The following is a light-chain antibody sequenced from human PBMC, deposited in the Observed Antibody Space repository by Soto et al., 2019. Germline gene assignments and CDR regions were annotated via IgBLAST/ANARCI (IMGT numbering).Light chain of an antibody. CDR2: GAS. CDR3: QQYNNWPRT. J-gene: IGKJ1*01. Sequence: EIVMTQSPATLSVSPGERATLSCRASQSVNNNLAWYQQKPGQVPRLLIYGASTRATGIPAGFSGSGSETDFTLTISSLQSEDFAVYYCQQYNNWPRTFGPGTKVDIK. CDR1: QSVNNN. V-gene: IGKV3-15*01.